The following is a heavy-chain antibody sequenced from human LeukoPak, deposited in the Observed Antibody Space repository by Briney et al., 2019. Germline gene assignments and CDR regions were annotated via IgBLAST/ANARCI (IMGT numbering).Heavy chain of an antibody. D-gene: IGHD3-10*01. J-gene: IGHJ4*02. CDR1: GGSISSYY. CDR3: ASWTMVRGVNNYFDY. Sequence: PSETLSLTCTVSGGSISSYYWSWIRQPPGKGLEWIGYIYYSGSTNYNPSLKSRVTISVDTSKNQFSLKLSSVTAADTAVYYCASWTMVRGVNNYFDYWGQGTLVTVSS. CDR2: IYYSGST. V-gene: IGHV4-59*12.